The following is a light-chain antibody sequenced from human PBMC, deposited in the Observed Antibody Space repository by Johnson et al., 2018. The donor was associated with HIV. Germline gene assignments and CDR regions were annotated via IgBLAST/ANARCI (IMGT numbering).Light chain of an antibody. CDR2: DNN. CDR3: GTWDSSLSAGV. CDR1: SSNIGNNY. V-gene: IGLV1-51*01. Sequence: QSVLTQSPSVSAAPGQKVTISCSGSSSNIGNNYVSWYQHLPGTAPKLLIYDNNKRPSGIPDRFSGSKSGTSATLGITGLQTGDEADHYCGTWDSSLSAGVFGTGTKVTVL. J-gene: IGLJ1*01.